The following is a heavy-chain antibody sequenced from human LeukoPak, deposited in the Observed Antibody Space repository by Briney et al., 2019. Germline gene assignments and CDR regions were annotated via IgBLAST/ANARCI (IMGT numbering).Heavy chain of an antibody. CDR3: ASLTHYDSRSFAFDI. CDR2: INGDGTIT. Sequence: QSGGSLRLSCSASGFIFSRYWMYWVRQAPGKGLVWVSHINGDGTITNNADFVKGRFTIARHNAKKTMYLTMNTMRAEDTAIYYCASLTHYDSRSFAFDIWGPGTMVTVSS. V-gene: IGHV3-74*01. J-gene: IGHJ3*02. D-gene: IGHD3-22*01. CDR1: GFIFSRYW.